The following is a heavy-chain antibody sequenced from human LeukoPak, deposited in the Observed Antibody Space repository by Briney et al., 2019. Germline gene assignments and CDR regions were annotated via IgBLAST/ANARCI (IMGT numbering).Heavy chain of an antibody. Sequence: SETLSLTCTVSGGSISSYYWSWVRQPPGKGLEWIGHIYGTGNTNYNPSLESRVTISVDTSKNQFSLRLTSVTAADTAVYYCARGGPPITIFGVVIRPSWFDPWGQGTLVTVSS. V-gene: IGHV4-59*01. CDR1: GGSISSYY. CDR2: IYGTGNT. D-gene: IGHD3-3*01. J-gene: IGHJ5*02. CDR3: ARGGPPITIFGVVIRPSWFDP.